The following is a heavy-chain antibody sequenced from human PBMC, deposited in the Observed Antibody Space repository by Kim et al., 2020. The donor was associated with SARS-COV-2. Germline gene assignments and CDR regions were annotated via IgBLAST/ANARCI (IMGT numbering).Heavy chain of an antibody. D-gene: IGHD3-3*01. CDR3: ARFSYDFWSGSYPGQDYYYSYGMDV. J-gene: IGHJ6*02. CDR2: TYYRSKWYN. CDR1: GDSVSSNSAA. V-gene: IGHV6-1*01. Sequence: SQTLSLTCAISGDSVSSNSAAWNWIRQSPSRGLEWLGRTYYRSKWYNDYAVSVQSRITINPDTSKNQFSLQLNSVTPEDTAVYYCARFSYDFWSGSYPGQDYYYSYGMDVWGQGTTVTVSS.